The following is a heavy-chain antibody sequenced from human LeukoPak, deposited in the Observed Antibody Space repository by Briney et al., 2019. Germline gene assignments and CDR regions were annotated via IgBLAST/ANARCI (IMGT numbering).Heavy chain of an antibody. Sequence: PGGSLRLSCAVSGFTFSNSWVNWVRQAPGKGLEWVADIKQDGSEKYYVDSVKGRFTISRDNAKNSLYLQMNSLRAEDTAVYYCAREYYYGSGSLDYWGQGTLVTVSS. V-gene: IGHV3-7*01. CDR2: IKQDGSEK. CDR3: AREYYYGSGSLDY. J-gene: IGHJ4*02. D-gene: IGHD3-10*01. CDR1: GFTFSNSW.